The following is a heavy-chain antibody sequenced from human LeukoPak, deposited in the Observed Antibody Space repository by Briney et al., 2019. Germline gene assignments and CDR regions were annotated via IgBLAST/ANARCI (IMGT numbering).Heavy chain of an antibody. CDR3: ARIYSYGPLWDY. Sequence: PSETLSLTCTVSGGSISIYYWSWIRQPPGKGLEWIGYIYYSRSTNYNPSLKSRVTISVDTSKNQLSLKLSSVTAADTAVYYCARIYSYGPLWDYWGQGTLVTVSS. CDR2: IYYSRST. J-gene: IGHJ4*02. CDR1: GGSISIYY. V-gene: IGHV4-59*01. D-gene: IGHD5-18*01.